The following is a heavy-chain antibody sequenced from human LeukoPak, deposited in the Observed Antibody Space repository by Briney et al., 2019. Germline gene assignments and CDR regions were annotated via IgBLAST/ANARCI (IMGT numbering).Heavy chain of an antibody. CDR1: GGTFSSYA. CDR2: IIPIFGTA. V-gene: IGHV1-69*05. D-gene: IGHD6-6*01. J-gene: IGHJ6*03. CDR3: ARDSLEYSSSSPKWRDYYYMDV. Sequence: ASVKVSCKASGGTFSSYAISWVRQAPGQGLEWMGGIIPIFGTANYAQKFQGRVTITTDESTSTAYMELSSLRSEDTAVYYCARDSLEYSSSSPKWRDYYYMDVWGKGTTVTVSS.